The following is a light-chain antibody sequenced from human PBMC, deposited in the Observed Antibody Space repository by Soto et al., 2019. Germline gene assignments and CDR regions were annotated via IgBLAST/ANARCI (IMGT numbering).Light chain of an antibody. Sequence: EIVLTQSPATLCLSPGERATLSCRASQSVSSYLAWYQQKPGQAPRLLIYDASNRATGIPARFSGSGSGTDFTLTIRSLEPEDFAVYYCQQRSNWPPYTFGQGTKLEIK. CDR3: QQRSNWPPYT. CDR1: QSVSSY. V-gene: IGKV3-11*01. J-gene: IGKJ2*01. CDR2: DAS.